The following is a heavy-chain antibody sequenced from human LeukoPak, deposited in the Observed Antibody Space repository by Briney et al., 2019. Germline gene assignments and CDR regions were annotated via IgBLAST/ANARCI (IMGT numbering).Heavy chain of an antibody. J-gene: IGHJ4*02. D-gene: IGHD2-15*01. CDR3: ARDYCSGGSCYTPFDY. Sequence: GGSLRLSCAASGFTFSSYAMSWVRQAPGKGLEWVSTISGTGGSTYYADSVKGQFTISRDNSKNTLYLQMNSLRAEDTAVYYCARDYCSGGSCYTPFDYWGQGTLVTVSS. CDR2: ISGTGGST. V-gene: IGHV3-23*01. CDR1: GFTFSSYA.